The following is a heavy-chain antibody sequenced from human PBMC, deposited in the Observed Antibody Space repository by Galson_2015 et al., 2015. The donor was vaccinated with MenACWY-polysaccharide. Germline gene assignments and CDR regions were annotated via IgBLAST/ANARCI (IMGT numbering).Heavy chain of an antibody. CDR2: IQYDGSKI. J-gene: IGHJ3*02. CDR1: GSRFSHSG. Sequence: SLRLSCAASGSRFSHSGMHWVRKAPGKGLEWVAVIQYDGSKIVYADSVKGRFTISRDNSKNTLFLEMNSLGAEDTAVYYCAREGSRIVFHAFDTWGQGTMVTASS. V-gene: IGHV3-33*01. D-gene: IGHD6-13*01. CDR3: AREGSRIVFHAFDT.